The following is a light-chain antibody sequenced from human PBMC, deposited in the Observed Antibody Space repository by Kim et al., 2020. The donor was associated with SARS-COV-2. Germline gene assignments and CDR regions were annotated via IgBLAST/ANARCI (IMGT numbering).Light chain of an antibody. CDR3: QQFKDLHPLT. V-gene: IGKV3D-15*01. J-gene: IGKJ4*01. CDR2: DPS. Sequence: SPAESITLSCMVIFTVITNLALYQPSPGQAPSLLIYDPSSSTVGIPARFRVSVSVTEFTLSITSLQSLDSAVYYCQQFKDLHPLTFGLGTKVDIK. CDR1: FTVITN.